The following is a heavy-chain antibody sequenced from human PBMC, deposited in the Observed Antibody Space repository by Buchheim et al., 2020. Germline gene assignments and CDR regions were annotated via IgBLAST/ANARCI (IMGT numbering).Heavy chain of an antibody. CDR3: ARMTTVTTKERYYFDY. D-gene: IGHD4-17*01. Sequence: QVQLQESGPGLVKPSETLSLTCTVSGGSISSYYWSWIRQPPGKGLEWIGYIYYSGSTNYNPSLKSRVTISVDTSKNQFSPQLSSVTAADTAVYYCARMTTVTTKERYYFDYWGQGTL. CDR1: GGSISSYY. J-gene: IGHJ4*02. V-gene: IGHV4-59*01. CDR2: IYYSGST.